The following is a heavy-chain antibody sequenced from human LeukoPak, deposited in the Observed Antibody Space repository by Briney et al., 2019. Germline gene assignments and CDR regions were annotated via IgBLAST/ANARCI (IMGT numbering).Heavy chain of an antibody. J-gene: IGHJ4*02. CDR3: ASGGALIATLAY. CDR2: IYYGGST. CDR1: GGSISSGDYY. D-gene: IGHD2-21*01. Sequence: PSETLSLTCAVSGGSISSGDYYWSWIRQHPGKGLEWIGYIYYGGSTYYTPSLKSRVTISLDTSKNKFSLKLSSVTAADTAVYYCASGGALIATLAYWGQGTLVTVSS. V-gene: IGHV4-31*11.